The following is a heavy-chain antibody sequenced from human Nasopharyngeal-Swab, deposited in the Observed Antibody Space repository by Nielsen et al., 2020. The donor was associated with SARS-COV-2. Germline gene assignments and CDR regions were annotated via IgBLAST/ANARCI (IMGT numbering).Heavy chain of an antibody. Sequence: SETLSLTCAVYGGSFSGYYWSWIRQPPGKGLEWIGEINHSGSTNYNPSLKSRVTISVDTSKNQFSLKLSSVTAADTAVYYCARGLSSYSSSTRWFDPWGQGTRVTVSS. CDR1: GGSFSGYY. J-gene: IGHJ5*02. V-gene: IGHV4-34*01. D-gene: IGHD6-13*01. CDR3: ARGLSSYSSSTRWFDP. CDR2: INHSGST.